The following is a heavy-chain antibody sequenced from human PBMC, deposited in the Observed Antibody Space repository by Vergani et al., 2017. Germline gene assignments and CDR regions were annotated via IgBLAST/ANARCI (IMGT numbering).Heavy chain of an antibody. D-gene: IGHD2-21*01. CDR3: ARDVAPAPYYYGMDV. CDR1: GYTFTGYY. J-gene: IGHJ6*02. Sequence: QVQLVQSGAEVKKPGASVKVSCTASGYTFTGYYMHWVRQAPGQGLEWMGWFNPNSGGTNYAQKFQGRVTMTRDTSISTAYMELSRLRSDDTAVYYCARDVAPAPYYYGMDVWGQGTTVTVSS. V-gene: IGHV1-2*02. CDR2: FNPNSGGT.